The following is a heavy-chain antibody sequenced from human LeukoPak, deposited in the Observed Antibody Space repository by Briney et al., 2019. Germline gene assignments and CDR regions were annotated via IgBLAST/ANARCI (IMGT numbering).Heavy chain of an antibody. J-gene: IGHJ4*02. CDR2: ISSSGNYI. CDR1: GFTFSSYS. CDR3: ARDISSSISCYVY. V-gene: IGHV3-21*01. Sequence: GGSLRLSCAVSGFTFSSYSMNWARQAPGKGLEGVSSISSSGNYIYYADSVKGRFTTSRNNAKNSLYLQMNSPRAEDTALYYCARDISSSISCYVYWGQGTLVTVSS. D-gene: IGHD2-2*01.